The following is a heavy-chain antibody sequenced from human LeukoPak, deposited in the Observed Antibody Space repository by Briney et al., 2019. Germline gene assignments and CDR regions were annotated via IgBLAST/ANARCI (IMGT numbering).Heavy chain of an antibody. D-gene: IGHD2-21*02. CDR1: GFTFSSYA. Sequence: GGSLRLSCAASGFTFSSYAMSWVRQAPGKGLEWVSVVSGSGSSTYYADSVKGRFTTLRDNSKNTLYLQMNSLRAEDTAVYYCLRDPRLYWGGDCFLYSFDSWGQGTLVTVSS. V-gene: IGHV3-23*01. CDR3: LRDPRLYWGGDCFLYSFDS. CDR2: VSGSGSST. J-gene: IGHJ4*02.